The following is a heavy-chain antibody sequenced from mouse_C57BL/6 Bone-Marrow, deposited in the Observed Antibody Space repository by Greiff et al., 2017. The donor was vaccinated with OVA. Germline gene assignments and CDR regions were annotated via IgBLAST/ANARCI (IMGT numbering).Heavy chain of an antibody. CDR1: GYSITSGYY. CDR2: ISYDGSN. D-gene: IGHD1-1*02. J-gene: IGHJ2*01. CDR3: ASLLYGSDYFDH. V-gene: IGHV3-6*01. Sequence: EVHLVESGPGLVKPSQSLSLTCSVTGYSITSGYYWNWIRQFPGNKLEWMGYISYDGSNNYNPSLKNRISITRDTSKNQFFLKLNSVTTEDTATYYCASLLYGSDYFDHWGQGTTLTVSS.